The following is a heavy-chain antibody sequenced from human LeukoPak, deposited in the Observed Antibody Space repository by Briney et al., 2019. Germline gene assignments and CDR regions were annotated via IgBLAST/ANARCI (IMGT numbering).Heavy chain of an antibody. CDR3: ARHARPDDYSLAWFDP. CDR1: GGSITNYY. CDR2: IYYSGST. V-gene: IGHV4-59*01. J-gene: IGHJ5*02. D-gene: IGHD4-11*01. Sequence: SETLSLTCTVSGGSITNYYWNWIRQPPGKGLEWVGYIYYSGSTNYNPSLKSRVTMSLDTSKNQVSLKLNSVTAADTAVYYCARHARPDDYSLAWFDPWGQGSLVTVSS.